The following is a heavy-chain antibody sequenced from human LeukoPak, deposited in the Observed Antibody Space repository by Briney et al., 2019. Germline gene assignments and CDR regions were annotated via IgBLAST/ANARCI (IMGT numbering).Heavy chain of an antibody. CDR1: GFSFTNA. Sequence: PGGSLRLSCAASGFSFTNAMSWVRQAPGKGLEWVSAISGSGGSTYYADSVKGRFTISRDNSKNTLYLQMNSLRAEDTAVYYCAKDSSGYYLSAEYFQHWGQGTLVTVSS. CDR3: AKDSSGYYLSAEYFQH. J-gene: IGHJ1*01. CDR2: ISGSGGST. V-gene: IGHV3-23*01. D-gene: IGHD3-22*01.